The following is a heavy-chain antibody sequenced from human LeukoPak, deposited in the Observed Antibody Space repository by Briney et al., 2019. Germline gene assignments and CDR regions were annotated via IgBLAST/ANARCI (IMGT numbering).Heavy chain of an antibody. CDR3: ASNRVVVPAARWGYYYYYMDV. CDR1: GGSISSYY. J-gene: IGHJ6*03. Sequence: PSETLSLTCTVSGGSISSYYWSWIRQPPGKGLEWIGYIYYSGSTNYNPSLKSRVTISVDTSKNQFSLKLSSVTAADTAVYYCASNRVVVPAARWGYYYYYMDVWGKGTTVTVSS. D-gene: IGHD2-2*01. CDR2: IYYSGST. V-gene: IGHV4-59*01.